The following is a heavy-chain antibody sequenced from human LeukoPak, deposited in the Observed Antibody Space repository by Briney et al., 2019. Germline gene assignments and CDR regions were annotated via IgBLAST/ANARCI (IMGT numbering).Heavy chain of an antibody. V-gene: IGHV4-38-2*02. CDR3: ARGPSYYGSGSYYNS. Sequence: PSETLSLTCTVSGYSISSGYYWGWIRQPPGKGLAWIGSIYHSGSTYYNPSLKSRVTISVDTSKTQFSLKLSSVTAADTAVYYCARGPSYYGSGSYYNSWGQGALVTVSS. CDR2: IYHSGST. CDR1: GYSISSGYY. D-gene: IGHD3-10*01. J-gene: IGHJ5*02.